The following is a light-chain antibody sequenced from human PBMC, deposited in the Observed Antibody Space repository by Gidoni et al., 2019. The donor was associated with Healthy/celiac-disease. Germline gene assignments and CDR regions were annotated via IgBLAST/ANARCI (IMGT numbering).Light chain of an antibody. CDR3: QQSYSTPGS. J-gene: IGKJ2*03. V-gene: IGKV1-39*01. Sequence: DILLTQSPSSLSASVGDRVTITCRASQSISSYLNWYQQKPGKAPKLLLYAASSLQSGVTSRFSGSGSGTDFTLTISSLQPEDFATYYCQQSYSTPGSFGQGTKLEIK. CDR1: QSISSY. CDR2: AAS.